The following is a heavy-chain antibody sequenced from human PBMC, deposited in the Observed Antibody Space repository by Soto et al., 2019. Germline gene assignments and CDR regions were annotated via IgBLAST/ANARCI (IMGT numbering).Heavy chain of an antibody. Sequence: HPGGSLRLSCAASGFTFSNYAMNWVRQAPGKGLEWVSAISGSGGSTYYADSVKGRFTISRDNSKNTLFLQMDSLRAEDTAVYYCAKDPARTTIFAMAFDYWGQGTLVTVSS. CDR3: AKDPARTTIFAMAFDY. CDR2: ISGSGGST. CDR1: GFTFSNYA. D-gene: IGHD3-3*01. V-gene: IGHV3-23*01. J-gene: IGHJ4*02.